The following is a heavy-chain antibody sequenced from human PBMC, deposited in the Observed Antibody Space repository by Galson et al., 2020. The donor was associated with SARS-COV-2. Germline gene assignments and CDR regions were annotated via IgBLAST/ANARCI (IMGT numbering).Heavy chain of an antibody. CDR2: IRSKANSHAT. Sequence: GESLKISCATSGFIFSDSAMHWVRQASGKGLEWIGRIRSKANSHATSYAASVKGRFIISREDSKNTAFLQMNSLETEDTAVYYCTTRLAVDETGGDFDYWGQGTLVTVSP. D-gene: IGHD6-19*01. CDR1: GFIFSDSA. V-gene: IGHV3-73*01. J-gene: IGHJ4*02. CDR3: TTRLAVDETGGDFDY.